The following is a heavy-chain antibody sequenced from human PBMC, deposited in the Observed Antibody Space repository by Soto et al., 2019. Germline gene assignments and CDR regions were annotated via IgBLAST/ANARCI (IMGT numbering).Heavy chain of an antibody. CDR3: ARDHSSSAIYYYYFYGMDV. Sequence: WASVQVSCKASGCTFTSYAMHWVRQAPGQMLEWMGWINAGNGNTKDSQKFQGRVTITRDTSASTAYMELSSLRSEETAVYYCARDHSSSAIYYYYFYGMDVWGQGTTVTVSS. D-gene: IGHD6-6*01. CDR1: GCTFTSYA. CDR2: INAGNGNT. V-gene: IGHV1-3*01. J-gene: IGHJ6*02.